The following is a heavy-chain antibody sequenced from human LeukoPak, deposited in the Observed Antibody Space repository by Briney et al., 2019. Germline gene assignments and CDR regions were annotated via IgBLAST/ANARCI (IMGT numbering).Heavy chain of an antibody. Sequence: PSETLSLTCAVYGGSFSGYYWSWLRQPPGKGLEWIGEINHSGSTNYNPSLKSRVTISVDTSKNQFSLKLSSVTAADTAVYYCARDFRNYYDSNRLPIFGWYFDLWGRGTLVTVSS. CDR1: GGSFSGYY. CDR3: ARDFRNYYDSNRLPIFGWYFDL. V-gene: IGHV4-34*01. D-gene: IGHD3-22*01. J-gene: IGHJ2*01. CDR2: INHSGST.